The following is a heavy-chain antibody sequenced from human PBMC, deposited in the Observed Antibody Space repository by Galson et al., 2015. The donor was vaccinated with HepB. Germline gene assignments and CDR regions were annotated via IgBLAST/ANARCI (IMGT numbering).Heavy chain of an antibody. Sequence: SLRLSCAASGVIVSSNYMSWVRQAPGKGLEWVALISDDGGNKYYADSVEGRFTISRDNSKNKLFVQMNSLRPADTAVYYCAGSVAASGGTYDWLDPWGQGTLVTVSS. CDR2: ISDDGGNK. D-gene: IGHD6-6*01. J-gene: IGHJ5*02. CDR1: GVIVSSNY. V-gene: IGHV3-30*03. CDR3: AGSVAASGGTYDWLDP.